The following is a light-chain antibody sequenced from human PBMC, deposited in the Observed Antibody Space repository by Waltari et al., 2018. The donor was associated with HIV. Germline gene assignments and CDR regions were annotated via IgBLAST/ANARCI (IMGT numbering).Light chain of an antibody. Sequence: QSALTQPPSVSGSPGQSVTISCTGTSSDVGSYNRVSWYQHPPGTAPKLMIYEVSNRPSGVPDRFSGSKSGNTASLTISGLQAEDEADYYCSSYTSSSTWVFGTGTKVTVL. V-gene: IGLV2-18*02. J-gene: IGLJ1*01. CDR1: SSDVGSYNR. CDR2: EVS. CDR3: SSYTSSSTWV.